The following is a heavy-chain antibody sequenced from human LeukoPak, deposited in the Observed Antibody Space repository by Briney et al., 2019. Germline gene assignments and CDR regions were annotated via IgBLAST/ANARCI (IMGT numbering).Heavy chain of an antibody. CDR1: GFTFTNYA. V-gene: IGHV3-23*01. J-gene: IGHJ4*02. Sequence: GGSLRLSCAASGFTFTNYAMSWVRQAPGKGLEWVSSISGSGDSTFYADSVKGRVTISRDNSKNTLFLQVNSLRAEDTAVYYCAKGARAYFDSSGYYAWGQGTLVTVSS. CDR3: AKGARAYFDSSGYYA. CDR2: ISGSGDST. D-gene: IGHD3-22*01.